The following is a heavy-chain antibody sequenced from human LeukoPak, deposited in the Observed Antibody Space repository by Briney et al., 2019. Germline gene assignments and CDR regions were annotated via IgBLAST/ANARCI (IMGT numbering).Heavy chain of an antibody. D-gene: IGHD1-26*01. Sequence: GGSLRLSCAASGFTFSSYAMNWVRQAPGKGLEWVSSISSSGSYIYYADSVKGRFTIPRDNAKNSLYLQMNSLRAEDTAVYYCARFSGVGATDYWGQGTLVTVSS. CDR3: ARFSGVGATDY. V-gene: IGHV3-21*01. CDR1: GFTFSSYA. J-gene: IGHJ4*02. CDR2: ISSSGSYI.